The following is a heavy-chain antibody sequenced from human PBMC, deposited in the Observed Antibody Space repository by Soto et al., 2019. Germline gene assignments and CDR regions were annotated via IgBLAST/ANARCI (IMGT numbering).Heavy chain of an antibody. CDR3: ARRGSGDWYWYFDL. D-gene: IGHD2-21*02. V-gene: IGHV4-59*01. J-gene: IGHJ2*01. CDR2: IYYSGST. CDR1: GGSISSYY. Sequence: QVQLQESGPGLVKPSETLSLTCTVSGGSISSYYWNWIRQPPGKGLEWIGYIYYSGSTNYNPSLMSRVTISVGTSKIPFPLKLSSVSAADTAVYYWARRGSGDWYWYFDLWGRGTLVAVSS.